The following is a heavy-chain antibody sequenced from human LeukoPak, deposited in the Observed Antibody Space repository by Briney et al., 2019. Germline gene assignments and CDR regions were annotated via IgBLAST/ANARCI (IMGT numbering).Heavy chain of an antibody. CDR2: IYYSGTT. Sequence: ASETLSLTCTVSGGSISSTTYYWDWIRQPPGKGLEWIGAIYYSGTTYYNPSLKSRVTMSVDTSKNQFSLKLSSVTAADTAVYYCAGDIAAAGDVDCWGQGTLVTVSS. CDR1: GGSISSTTYY. CDR3: AGDIAAAGDVDC. D-gene: IGHD6-13*01. V-gene: IGHV4-39*07. J-gene: IGHJ4*02.